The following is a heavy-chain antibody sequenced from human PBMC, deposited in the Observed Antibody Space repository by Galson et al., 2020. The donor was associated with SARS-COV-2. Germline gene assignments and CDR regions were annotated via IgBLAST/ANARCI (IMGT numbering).Heavy chain of an antibody. CDR2: IYQGGTT. CDR3: ARPSSSGYYSVWYLDL. V-gene: IGHV4-38-2*01. Sequence: SQTLSLTCAVSGLSISSDFYWGWIRQPPGKGLEWIGNIYQGGTTYYNPSLQSRVTISIDKSKNQFSLKMTSVTAADTAIYYCARPSSSGYYSVWYLDLWGRGTLVTVSS. J-gene: IGHJ2*01. D-gene: IGHD3-22*01. CDR1: GLSISSDFY.